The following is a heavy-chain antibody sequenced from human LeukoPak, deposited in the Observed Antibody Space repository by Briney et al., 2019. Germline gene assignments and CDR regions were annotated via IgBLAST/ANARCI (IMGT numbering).Heavy chain of an antibody. Sequence: GGSLRLTCTASGFTLSNYWMSWVRQTPEKGLEWVANIKQDESEKVYVDSVKGRFTISRDNAKSLLYLQMSGLRADDTAVYYCARDPYSSTWSYGMDIWGQGTTVTVSS. D-gene: IGHD6-13*01. CDR3: ARDPYSSTWSYGMDI. CDR2: IKQDESEK. V-gene: IGHV3-7*05. CDR1: GFTLSNYW. J-gene: IGHJ6*02.